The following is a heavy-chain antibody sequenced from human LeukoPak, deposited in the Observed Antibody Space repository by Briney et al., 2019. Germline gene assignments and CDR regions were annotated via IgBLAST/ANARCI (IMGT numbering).Heavy chain of an antibody. V-gene: IGHV3-23*01. CDR3: AKPRGEEWLVGLYDAFDI. Sequence: PGGSLRLSCAAAGFTFSSYAMSWGRQAPGKGLEWVSVIIGSDGCTYYADSVKGRFTISRDNSKNTLYLQMNSLRAEDTAVFYCAKPRGEEWLVGLYDAFDIWGQGTMVTVSS. D-gene: IGHD6-19*01. J-gene: IGHJ3*02. CDR2: IIGSDGCT. CDR1: GFTFSSYA.